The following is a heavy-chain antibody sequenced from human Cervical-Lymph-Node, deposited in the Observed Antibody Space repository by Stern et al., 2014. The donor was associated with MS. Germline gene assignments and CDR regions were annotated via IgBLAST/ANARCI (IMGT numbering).Heavy chain of an antibody. J-gene: IGHJ4*02. V-gene: IGHV3-30*14. D-gene: IGHD5-24*01. CDR1: GFTFSSYV. CDR2: ISYDGRNK. Sequence: VQLVESGGGVVQPGRSLRLSCAASGFTFSSYVMHWVRQTPGKGLVWVAVISYDGRNKDYADSVKGRLTISRVNYKNTLYLRIHSLITENTAVYYFAGAGRDGYSNFDYWGQGTLVTVSS. CDR3: AGAGRDGYSNFDY.